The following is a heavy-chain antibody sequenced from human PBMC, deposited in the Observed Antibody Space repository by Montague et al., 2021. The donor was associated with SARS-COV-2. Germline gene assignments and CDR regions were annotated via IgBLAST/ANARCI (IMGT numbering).Heavy chain of an antibody. D-gene: IGHD2-15*01. V-gene: IGHV4-31*03. CDR1: GGSISSGGYY. Sequence: TLSLTCTVSGGSISSGGYYWSWIRQHPGKGLEWIGYIYYSGSTYYNPSLKSRVTISVDTSQNQLSLKLSSVTAADTAVYYCARRTAGYCSGGSCYWGTGYDFWGQGTLVTVSS. CDR2: IYYSGST. J-gene: IGHJ4*02. CDR3: ARRTAGYCSGGSCYWGTGYDF.